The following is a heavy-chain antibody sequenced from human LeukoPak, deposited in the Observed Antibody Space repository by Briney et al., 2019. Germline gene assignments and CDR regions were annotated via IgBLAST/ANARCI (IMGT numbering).Heavy chain of an antibody. Sequence: PSETLSLTCTVSGDSISSTSYFWGWIRQPPGKGLEWIATIYYSGTTYYNPSLKSRVTISVDTSKNQFSLNLSSVSASDTAVYYCTRHKCSGIYCPFDYWGQGTLVTVSS. CDR2: IYYSGTT. CDR1: GDSISSTSYF. V-gene: IGHV4-39*01. D-gene: IGHD2-15*01. J-gene: IGHJ4*02. CDR3: TRHKCSGIYCPFDY.